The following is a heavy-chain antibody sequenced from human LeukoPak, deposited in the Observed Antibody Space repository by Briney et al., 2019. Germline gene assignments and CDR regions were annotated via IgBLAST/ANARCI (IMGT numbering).Heavy chain of an antibody. CDR1: GFTFSDSW. V-gene: IGHV3-74*01. D-gene: IGHD3-16*01. CDR3: IREGRVNVNGRVITHFEH. Sequence: PEGSLRLSCEASGFTFSDSWMHWVRQAPGKGLVWVSRINSGGTSTSYADSVEGRFTISRENAKSTLYLQMNALTAEDTAHYYCIREGRVNVNGRVITHFEHWGQGTLVSVSS. CDR2: INSGGTST. J-gene: IGHJ4*02.